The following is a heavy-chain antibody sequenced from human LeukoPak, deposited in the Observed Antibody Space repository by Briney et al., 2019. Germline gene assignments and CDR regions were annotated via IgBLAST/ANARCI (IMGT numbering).Heavy chain of an antibody. J-gene: IGHJ4*02. CDR1: GFTFSSYA. CDR2: ISSSGSPI. V-gene: IGHV3-48*03. CDR3: ASLSTGSHFDY. Sequence: SGGSRSLSCAASGFTFSSYAMNWVRQAPGKGLEWVSYISSSGSPIYYADSVKGRFTISRDNAKNSLYLQMNSLRAEDTAVYYCASLSTGSHFDYWGQGTLVTVSS. D-gene: IGHD3-9*01.